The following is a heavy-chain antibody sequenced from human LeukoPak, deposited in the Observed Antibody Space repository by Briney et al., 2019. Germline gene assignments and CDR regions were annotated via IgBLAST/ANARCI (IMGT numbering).Heavy chain of an antibody. D-gene: IGHD3-22*01. Sequence: GGSLRLSCAASGFTFSSYAMSWVRQAPGKGLEWVSAISGSGGSTYYADSVEGRFTISRDNSKNTLYLQMNSLRAEDTAVYYCAKDRMYYYDSSGYYPDAFDIWGQGTMVTVSS. CDR2: ISGSGGST. J-gene: IGHJ3*02. CDR1: GFTFSSYA. V-gene: IGHV3-23*01. CDR3: AKDRMYYYDSSGYYPDAFDI.